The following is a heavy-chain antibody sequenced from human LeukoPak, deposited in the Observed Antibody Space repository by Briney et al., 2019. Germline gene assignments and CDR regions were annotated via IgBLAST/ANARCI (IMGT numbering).Heavy chain of an antibody. CDR1: GGSFNGYY. V-gene: IGHV4-34*01. Sequence: PSETLSLTCAVYGGSFNGYYWSWIRQPPGKGLEWIGEINHSGSTNYNPSLKSRVTISVDTSKNQFSLKLSSVTAADTAVYYCARIRTAAGILDYWGQGTLVTVSS. CDR2: INHSGST. D-gene: IGHD6-13*01. J-gene: IGHJ4*02. CDR3: ARIRTAAGILDY.